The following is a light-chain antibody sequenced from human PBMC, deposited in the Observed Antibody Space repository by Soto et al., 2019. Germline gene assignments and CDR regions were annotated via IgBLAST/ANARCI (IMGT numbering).Light chain of an antibody. CDR1: QGIRSY. J-gene: IGKJ5*01. CDR2: VAS. CDR3: QQLNSLPIT. Sequence: IQFTQSPSSLSASVGDRVTITCRASQGIRSYLAWYQQKVGKAPKLLIYVASILQSGVPSRFSGSGSGTDFALTISSLQPEDSATYYCQQLNSLPITFGQGTRLEIK. V-gene: IGKV1-9*01.